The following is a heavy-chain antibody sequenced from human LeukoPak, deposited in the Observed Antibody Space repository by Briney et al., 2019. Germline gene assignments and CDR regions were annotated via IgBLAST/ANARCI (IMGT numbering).Heavy chain of an antibody. CDR2: INPNSGDT. CDR3: ARKMRDSGSYPD. J-gene: IGHJ4*02. Sequence: EASVKVSCKTSGYTFTGSYMHWVRQAPGQGLEWMGWINPNSGDTNYAQKFQGRVTMTRDTPISTVYMELSSLKSEDTAVYYCARKMRDSGSYPDWGPGTLVTVSS. V-gene: IGHV1-2*02. CDR1: GYTFTGSY. D-gene: IGHD3-10*01.